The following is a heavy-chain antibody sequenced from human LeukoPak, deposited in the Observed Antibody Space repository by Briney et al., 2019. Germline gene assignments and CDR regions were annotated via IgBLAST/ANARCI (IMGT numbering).Heavy chain of an antibody. CDR2: IYYSGST. J-gene: IGHJ4*02. CDR1: GGSISSSSYY. CDR3: ARHRLGYSSSWSKPWGFPVGYFDY. Sequence: SETLSLTCTVSGGSISSSSYYWGWIGQPPGTGLEWIGSIYYSGSTYYNPSLKSRVTISVDTSKNQFSPKLSSVTAADTAVYYCARHRLGYSSSWSKPWGFPVGYFDYWGQGTPVTVSS. D-gene: IGHD6-13*01. V-gene: IGHV4-39*01.